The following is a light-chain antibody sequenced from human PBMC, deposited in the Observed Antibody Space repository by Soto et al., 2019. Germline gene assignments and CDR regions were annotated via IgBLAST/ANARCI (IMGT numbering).Light chain of an antibody. CDR1: SSDVGGYNY. J-gene: IGLJ2*01. Sequence: QSVLTQPRSVSGSPGQSVTISCTGTSSDVGGYNYVSWYQQHPGKAPKLMIYNVSKRPSGVPDRFSGSKSGNTASLTISGLQAEDEADYYCCSYAGSYTFGVFFGGGTKLTVL. CDR3: CSYAGSYTFGVF. CDR2: NVS. V-gene: IGLV2-11*01.